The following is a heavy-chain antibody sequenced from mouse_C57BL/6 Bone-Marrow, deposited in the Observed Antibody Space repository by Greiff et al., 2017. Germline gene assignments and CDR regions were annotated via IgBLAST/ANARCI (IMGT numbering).Heavy chain of an antibody. V-gene: IGHV1-55*01. CDR2: IYPGSGST. Sequence: QVHVKQPGAELVKPGASVKMSCKASGYTFTSYWITWVKQRPGQGLEWIGDIYPGSGSTNYNEKFKSKATLTVDTSSSTAYMQLSSLTSEDSAVYYCARGNVAWFAYWGQGTLVTVSA. J-gene: IGHJ3*01. CDR1: GYTFTSYW. CDR3: ARGNVAWFAY.